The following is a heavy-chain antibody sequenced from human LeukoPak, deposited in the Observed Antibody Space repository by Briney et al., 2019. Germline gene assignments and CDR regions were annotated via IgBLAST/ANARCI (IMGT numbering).Heavy chain of an antibody. V-gene: IGHV4-59*01. J-gene: IGHJ5*02. CDR3: ARSGNILTGYYSP. D-gene: IGHD3-9*01. CDR2: IYYSGST. Sequence: SETLSLTCTVSGGSISSYYWSWIRQPPGKGLEWIGYIYYSGSTNYNPSLKSRVTISVDTSKNQFSLELSSVTAADTAVYYCARSGNILTGYYSPWGQGTLVTVSS. CDR1: GGSISSYY.